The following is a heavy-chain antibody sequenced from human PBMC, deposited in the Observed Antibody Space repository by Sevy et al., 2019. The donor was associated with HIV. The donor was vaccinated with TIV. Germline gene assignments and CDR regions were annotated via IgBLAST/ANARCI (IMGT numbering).Heavy chain of an antibody. J-gene: IGHJ6*02. CDR2: ISSSGSGT. CDR1: GFTFSGSA. V-gene: IGHV3-64D*09. D-gene: IGHD3-3*01. Sequence: GGSLRLPCSASGFTFSGSALHWVRQAPGKGLEYVSVISSSGSGTYYAESVKGRFTISRDNSKNTLYLQMRSLRTEDTAVYYCVKDSIFYDSSSGYRPFYYYGMDVWGQGTSVTVSS. CDR3: VKDSIFYDSSSGYRPFYYYGMDV.